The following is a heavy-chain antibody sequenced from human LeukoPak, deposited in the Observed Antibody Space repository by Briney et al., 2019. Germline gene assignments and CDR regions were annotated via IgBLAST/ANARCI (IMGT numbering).Heavy chain of an antibody. D-gene: IGHD3-10*01. J-gene: IGHJ5*02. V-gene: IGHV4-59*01. Sequence: PSETLSLTCTVSGGSISSYYWSWIRQPPGKGLEWIGYIYYSGSTYYNPSLKSRVTISVDTSKNQFSLKLSSVTAADTAVYYCARMYYYGSVNWFDPWGQGTLVTVSS. CDR1: GGSISSYY. CDR3: ARMYYYGSVNWFDP. CDR2: IYYSGST.